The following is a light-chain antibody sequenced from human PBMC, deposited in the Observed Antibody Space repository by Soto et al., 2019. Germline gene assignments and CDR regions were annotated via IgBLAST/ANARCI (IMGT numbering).Light chain of an antibody. CDR2: KAS. CDR3: QHYNSYSEA. CDR1: QTISSW. Sequence: DIHLTHSHSTLSGSVGDRVTITCRASQTISSWLAWYQQKPGKAPKLLIYKASTLKSRVPSRFSGSGSGTEFTLTISSLQPDDFATYYCQHYNSYSEAFGQGTKVDIK. J-gene: IGKJ1*01. V-gene: IGKV1-5*03.